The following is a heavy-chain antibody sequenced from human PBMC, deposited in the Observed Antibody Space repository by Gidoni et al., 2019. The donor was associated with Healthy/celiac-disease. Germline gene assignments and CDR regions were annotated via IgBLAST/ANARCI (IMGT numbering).Heavy chain of an antibody. J-gene: IGHJ6*03. Sequence: QVQLQESGPGLVKPSETLSLTCTVSGGSISSYSWSWIRQPPGKGLEWIGYIYYSGSTNYNPSLKSRVTISVDTSKNQFSLKLSSVTAADTAVYYCASSYSGYEDYYYYYMDVWGKGTTVTVSS. D-gene: IGHD5-12*01. CDR3: ASSYSGYEDYYYYYMDV. CDR2: IYYSGST. V-gene: IGHV4-59*01. CDR1: GGSISSYS.